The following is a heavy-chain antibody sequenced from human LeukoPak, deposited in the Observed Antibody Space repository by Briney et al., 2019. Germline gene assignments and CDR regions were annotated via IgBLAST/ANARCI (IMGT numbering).Heavy chain of an antibody. CDR3: ARLGSSSWFFDY. D-gene: IGHD6-13*01. CDR2: IYYSGST. V-gene: IGHV4-39*01. Sequence: SETLSLTCTVSGGSISSYYWAWIRQPPGKGLEWIGSIYYSGSTYYNPSLMSRVTMSVDTSKNQFSLQLSSVSAADTAVYYCARLGSSSWFFDYWGQGTLVTVSS. CDR1: GGSISSYY. J-gene: IGHJ4*02.